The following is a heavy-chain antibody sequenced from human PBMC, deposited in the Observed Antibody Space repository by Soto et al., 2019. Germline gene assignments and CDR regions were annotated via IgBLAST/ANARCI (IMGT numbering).Heavy chain of an antibody. J-gene: IGHJ5*02. CDR1: GGTFSGHY. CDR3: VKSKGEYYYGTGKSIWFDP. V-gene: IGHV4-34*08. D-gene: IGHD3-10*01. Sequence: SETLSLTSAVYGGTFSGHYLTWIRQSPGKGLEWIGEIYHTGSSNYNRALRGRVTMSVDTSKNQFSLKLTSVTAADTAIYYCVKSKGEYYYGTGKSIWFDPWGQGTRVTVSS. CDR2: IYHTGSS.